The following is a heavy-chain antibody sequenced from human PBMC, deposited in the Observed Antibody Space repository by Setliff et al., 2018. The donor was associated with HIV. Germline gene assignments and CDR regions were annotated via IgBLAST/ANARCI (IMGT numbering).Heavy chain of an antibody. CDR1: GYTFTGYY. J-gene: IGHJ3*02. V-gene: IGHV1-2*06. CDR3: ARETRVGANDAFDI. CDR2: INTNSGGT. D-gene: IGHD1-26*01. Sequence: ASVKVACKASGYTFTGYYMHWVRKAPGQELEWMGRINTNSGGTNYAQKAQGGVTMTRDTSISTDYMVLIMLRSDDTAVYSCARETRVGANDAFDIWGQGTMVTVSS.